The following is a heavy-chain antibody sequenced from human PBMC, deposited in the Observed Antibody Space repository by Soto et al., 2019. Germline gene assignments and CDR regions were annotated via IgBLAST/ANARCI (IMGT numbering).Heavy chain of an antibody. CDR2: IYSGGNT. V-gene: IGHV3-66*01. D-gene: IGHD1-26*01. J-gene: IGHJ2*01. CDR1: GFTVSSSY. CDR3: VRRVGCYWDFDL. Sequence: EVQLVESGGGLVQPGGSLRLSCAASGFTVSSSYMGWVRQAPGKGLEWVSSIYSGGNTYYADSVRGRFTISTDNSKDTLYHQMNRLRVDDTAMYCCVRRVGCYWDFDLWGRGTLVTVAS.